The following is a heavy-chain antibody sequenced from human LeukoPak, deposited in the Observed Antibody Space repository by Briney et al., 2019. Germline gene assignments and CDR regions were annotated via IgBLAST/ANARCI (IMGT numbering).Heavy chain of an antibody. V-gene: IGHV3-23*03. CDR1: GFTFSSYA. CDR2: IYSGGGT. CDR3: ARDRRYASFDN. J-gene: IGHJ4*02. Sequence: PGGSLRLSCAASGFTFSSYAMSWVRQAPGKGLEWVSVIYSGGGTYYADSVKGRFTISRDNSKNTLYLQMNSLRADDTALYYCARDRRYASFDNWGQGTLVTVSS. D-gene: IGHD1-1*01.